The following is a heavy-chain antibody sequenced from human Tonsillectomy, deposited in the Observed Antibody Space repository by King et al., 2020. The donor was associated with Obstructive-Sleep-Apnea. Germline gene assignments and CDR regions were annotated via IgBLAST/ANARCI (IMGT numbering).Heavy chain of an antibody. D-gene: IGHD1-26*01. J-gene: IGHJ3*02. V-gene: IGHV1-18*01. Sequence: QLVQSGAEVKKPGASVKVSCKTSGYIFTSYGISWVRQAPGQGLEWMGWISGYNAKTHYAQRLQGRVTMTIETSTTTVYMEVRSLISDDTAMYYCARTSGSHAFESWGQGTMVTVSS. CDR3: ARTSGSHAFES. CDR2: ISGYNAKT. CDR1: GYIFTSYG.